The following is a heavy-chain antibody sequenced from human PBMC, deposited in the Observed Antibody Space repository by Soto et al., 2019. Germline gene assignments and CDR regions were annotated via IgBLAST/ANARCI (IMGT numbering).Heavy chain of an antibody. D-gene: IGHD6-19*01. CDR1: GDTVSSNSVA. V-gene: IGHV6-1*01. Sequence: SQTLSLTCVGSGDTVSSNSVAWNWVRQSPSRGLEWLGRTYYRSKWYSDYAVSVKSRITINPDTSKNQFSLQLNSVTPEDTAVYYCARGSYYSGWVWGQGTLVTVSS. J-gene: IGHJ4*02. CDR3: ARGSYYSGWV. CDR2: TYYRSKWYS.